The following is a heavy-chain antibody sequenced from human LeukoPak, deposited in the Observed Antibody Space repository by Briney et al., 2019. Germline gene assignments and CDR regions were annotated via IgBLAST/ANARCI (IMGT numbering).Heavy chain of an antibody. CDR1: GFTFSSYA. V-gene: IGHV3-30-3*01. Sequence: GGSLRLSCAASGFTFSSYAMHWVRQAPGKGLEWVAVISYDGSNKYYADSVKGRFTISRDNSKNTLYLQMNSLRAEDTAVHYCSVKAAAGDWGQGTLVTVSS. CDR3: SVKAAAGD. CDR2: ISYDGSNK. J-gene: IGHJ4*02. D-gene: IGHD6-13*01.